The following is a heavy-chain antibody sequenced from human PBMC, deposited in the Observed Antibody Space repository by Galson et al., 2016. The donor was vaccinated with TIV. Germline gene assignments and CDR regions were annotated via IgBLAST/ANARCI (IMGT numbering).Heavy chain of an antibody. Sequence: SVKVSCKASGYSFTRYYMHWVRQAPGQGLEWMGIINPSGGTTVYAEKFQGRVTMTSDTSTSTAYMDLSGLKSDDTAVYYCIRDLGRLRDFWGQGTLVTVPS. V-gene: IGHV1-46*03. J-gene: IGHJ4*02. CDR2: INPSGGTT. D-gene: IGHD7-27*01. CDR1: GYSFTRYY. CDR3: IRDLGRLRDF.